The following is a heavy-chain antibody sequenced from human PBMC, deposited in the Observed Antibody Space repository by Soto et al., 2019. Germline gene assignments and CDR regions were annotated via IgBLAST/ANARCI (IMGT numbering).Heavy chain of an antibody. Sequence: SETLSLTCTVSGDSIRSYYWTWIRQPPGRGLEWIGHVYYGGSTNYNPSLQSRVTISLDTSKNQFSLRLTSMTAADAAVYYCAGEGALATFGVVWGQGTRVTVAS. D-gene: IGHD3-3*01. CDR1: GDSIRSYY. CDR2: VYYGGST. J-gene: IGHJ4*02. CDR3: AGEGALATFGVV. V-gene: IGHV4-59*01.